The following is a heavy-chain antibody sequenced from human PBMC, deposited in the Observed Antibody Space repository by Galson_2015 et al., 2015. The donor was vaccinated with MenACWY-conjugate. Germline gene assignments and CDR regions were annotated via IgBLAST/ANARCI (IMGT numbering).Heavy chain of an antibody. D-gene: IGHD3-10*02. CDR1: GDSVSSSTAA. J-gene: IGHJ4*02. V-gene: IGHV6-1*01. CDR2: KYFKSKWYN. Sequence: AISGDSVSSSTAAWNWIRQSPSRGLAWLGRKYFKSKWYNDYAASVKSRLTINPDTSKNLISLQLNSVTPEDTAVYYCAREVMFSRNFYAIDYWGQGTRVTVSS. CDR3: AREVMFSRNFYAIDY.